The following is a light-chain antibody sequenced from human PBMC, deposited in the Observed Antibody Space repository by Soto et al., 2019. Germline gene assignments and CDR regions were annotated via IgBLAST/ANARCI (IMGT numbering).Light chain of an antibody. J-gene: IGKJ5*01. CDR2: AAS. CDR3: QQSYSSPRT. CDR1: QSISTY. V-gene: IGKV1-39*01. Sequence: DILMTQSPSSLSASEGDRVTITCRASQSISTYLHWYQQKPGKAPNLLIYAASSLQRGVPSRFSGSGSGTDFTLTINSLQPEDFATYYCQQSYSSPRTFGQGTRLESK.